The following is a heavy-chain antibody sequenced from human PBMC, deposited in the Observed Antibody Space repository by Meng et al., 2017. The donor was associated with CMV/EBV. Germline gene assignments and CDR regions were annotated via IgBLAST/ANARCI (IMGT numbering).Heavy chain of an antibody. CDR1: GGTFSSYT. V-gene: IGHV1-69*04. Sequence: SVKVSCKASGGTFSSYTISWVRQAPGQGLEWMGRIIPIPGIANYAQKFQGRVTITADKSTSTAYMELSSLRSEDTAVYYCARDFVRGRSMDVWGQGTTVTVSS. D-gene: IGHD2-8*01. CDR2: IIPIPGIA. J-gene: IGHJ6*02. CDR3: ARDFVRGRSMDV.